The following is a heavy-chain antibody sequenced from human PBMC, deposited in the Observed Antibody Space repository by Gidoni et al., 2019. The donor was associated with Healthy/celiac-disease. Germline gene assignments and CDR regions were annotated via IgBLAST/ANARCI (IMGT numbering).Heavy chain of an antibody. D-gene: IGHD6-13*01. Sequence: QVQLVASVGGVVQPGRSLRLSCAAPRFPFSSYGLPWVRQAPGKGLEWVAVISYDGSNKYYADSVKGRFTISRDNSKNTLYLQMNSLRAEDTAVYYCAKDRVIAAAATRRNYYYYYGMDVWGQGTTVTVSS. J-gene: IGHJ6*02. CDR3: AKDRVIAAAATRRNYYYYYGMDV. CDR1: RFPFSSYG. CDR2: ISYDGSNK. V-gene: IGHV3-30*18.